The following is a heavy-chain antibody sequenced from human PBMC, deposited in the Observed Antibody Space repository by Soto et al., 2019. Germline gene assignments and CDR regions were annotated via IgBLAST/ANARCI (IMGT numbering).Heavy chain of an antibody. Sequence: QLQLQESGPGLVKPSETLALTCTVSGGSISSDNTYWAWIRQPPEKGLEWIGTIYHSGTTYYNPSLKSRTTISVDTSKNQFPLKLRSVTAADTAVYYCARLDTNMVTTFDYWGQGTLVTVSS. CDR2: IYHSGTT. CDR3: ARLDTNMVTTFDY. J-gene: IGHJ4*02. V-gene: IGHV4-39*01. D-gene: IGHD5-18*01. CDR1: GGSISSDNTY.